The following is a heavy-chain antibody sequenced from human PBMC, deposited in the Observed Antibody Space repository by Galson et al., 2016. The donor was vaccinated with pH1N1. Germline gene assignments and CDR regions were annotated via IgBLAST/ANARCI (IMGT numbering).Heavy chain of an antibody. J-gene: IGHJ1*01. CDR1: GFTFTGYS. V-gene: IGHV3-7*05. D-gene: IGHD3-10*01. Sequence: SLRLSCEASGFTFTGYSIHWVRQAPGQRLEWMAYINHDDSKTKYVESVMGRFTISRDNTKNSLYLQMNSLRAEDTAVYYCASKLFGVPTYGGQGALVTVSS. CDR3: ASKLFGVPTY. CDR2: INHDDSKT.